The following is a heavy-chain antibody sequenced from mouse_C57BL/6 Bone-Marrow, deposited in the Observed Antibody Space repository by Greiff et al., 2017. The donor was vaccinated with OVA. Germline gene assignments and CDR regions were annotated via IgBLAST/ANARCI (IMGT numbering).Heavy chain of an antibody. CDR3: TTNSNYEDYAMDY. CDR2: IDPEDGDT. D-gene: IGHD2-5*01. CDR1: GFNIKDDY. Sequence: VQLQQSGAELVRPGASVKLSCTASGFNIKDDYMHWVKQRPEQGLEWIGWIDPEDGDTEYASKFQGKATITADTSSNTAYLQLSRLTSEDTAVYYCTTNSNYEDYAMDYWGQGTSVTVSS. V-gene: IGHV14-4*01. J-gene: IGHJ4*01.